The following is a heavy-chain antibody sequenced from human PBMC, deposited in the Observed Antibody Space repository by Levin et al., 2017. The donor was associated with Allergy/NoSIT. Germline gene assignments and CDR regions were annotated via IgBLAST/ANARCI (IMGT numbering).Heavy chain of an antibody. J-gene: IGHJ4*02. CDR2: VYYNGGS. V-gene: IGHV4-30-4*08. D-gene: IGHD1-26*01. Sequence: LRLSCTVSGGSIGTGDYYWSWIRQAPGKGLEWMGYVYYNGGSYSTPSLKSRVTKSIDLSKNEFYLTLTSVTAADTAVYYCAREGYGSYFDSWGQGLRVTVSS. CDR3: AREGYGSYFDS. CDR1: GGSIGTGDYY.